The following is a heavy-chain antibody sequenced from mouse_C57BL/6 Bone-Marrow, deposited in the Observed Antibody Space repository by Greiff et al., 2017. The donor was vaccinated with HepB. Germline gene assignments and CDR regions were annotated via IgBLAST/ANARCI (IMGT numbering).Heavy chain of an antibody. Sequence: EVKLVESGGGLVQPGGSLKLSCAASGFTFSDYYMYWVRQTPEKRLEWVAYISNGGGSTYYPYTVKGRFTISRDNAKNTLYLQMSRLKSEDTAMYYCARLPYGFYFDFWGQGTTLTVSS. J-gene: IGHJ2*01. V-gene: IGHV5-12*01. CDR2: ISNGGGST. CDR3: ARLPYGFYFDF. D-gene: IGHD2-2*01. CDR1: GFTFSDYY.